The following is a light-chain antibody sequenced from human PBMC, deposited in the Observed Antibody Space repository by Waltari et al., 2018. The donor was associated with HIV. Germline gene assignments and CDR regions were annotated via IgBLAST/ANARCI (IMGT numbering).Light chain of an antibody. V-gene: IGLV3-9*01. Sequence: SYELTQPLSVSVALGQTARITCGGNNIGSKNVQWYQQKPGQAPVLVIYRDNNRPSGIPERFSGSNSGNTATLTISRAQAGDEADYYCQVWDSSTVFGGGTKLTVL. J-gene: IGLJ2*01. CDR3: QVWDSSTV. CDR2: RDN. CDR1: NIGSKN.